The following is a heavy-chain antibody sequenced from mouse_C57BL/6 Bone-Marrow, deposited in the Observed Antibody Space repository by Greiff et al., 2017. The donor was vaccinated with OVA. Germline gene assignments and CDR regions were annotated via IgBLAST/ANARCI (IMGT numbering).Heavy chain of an antibody. Sequence: QVQLQQPGAELVKPGASVKLSCKASGYTFTSYWMHWVKQRPGQGLEWIGMIHPNSGSTNYNEKFKSKATLTVDKSSSTAYMQLSSLTSEDSAVYYCARGTTVVAPGFYAMDDGGQGTSVTVSS. CDR2: IHPNSGST. D-gene: IGHD1-1*01. J-gene: IGHJ4*01. CDR3: ARGTTVVAPGFYAMDD. CDR1: GYTFTSYW. V-gene: IGHV1-64*01.